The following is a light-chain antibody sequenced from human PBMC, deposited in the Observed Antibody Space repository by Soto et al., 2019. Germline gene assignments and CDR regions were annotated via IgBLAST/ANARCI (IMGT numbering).Light chain of an antibody. J-gene: IGLJ2*01. CDR2: STN. V-gene: IGLV7-43*01. Sequence: QAVVTQEPSVTVSPGGTVTLTCASSTGAVTASHYPNWFQQKPGQPPRPLFFSTNNRFSWTPARFSGSLLGGKAALTLSDVQPEDEAEYYCLLYYGGTQGVFGGGTQLTVL. CDR1: TGAVTASHY. CDR3: LLYYGGTQGV.